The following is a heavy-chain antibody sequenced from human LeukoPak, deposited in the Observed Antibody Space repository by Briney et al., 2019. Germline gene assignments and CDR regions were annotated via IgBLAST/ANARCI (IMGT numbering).Heavy chain of an antibody. D-gene: IGHD3-10*01. J-gene: IGHJ5*02. CDR2: IYPGDSDT. CDR1: GYXFTTYW. Sequence: GESLKISCSGSGYXFTTYWICWLRQMPGKGLEGWGIIYPGDSDTRYSPSFQGQATISADKSIGTAYLQWSSLKASDTAMYYCARRYYGSGSYYNWFDPWGQGTLVTVSS. CDR3: ARRYYGSGSYYNWFDP. V-gene: IGHV5-51*01.